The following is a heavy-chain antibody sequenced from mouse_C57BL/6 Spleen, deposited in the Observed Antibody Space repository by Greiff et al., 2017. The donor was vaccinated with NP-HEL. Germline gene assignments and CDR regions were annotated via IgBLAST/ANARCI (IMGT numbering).Heavy chain of an antibody. Sequence: LQESGPGLVAPSQSLSITCTVSGFSLTSYGVHWVRQPPGKGLEWLVVIWSDGSTTYNSALKSRLSISKDNSKSQAFLKMNSLQTDDTAMYYCARSYYSNYDYYAMDYWGQGTSVTVSS. CDR1: GFSLTSYG. CDR3: ARSYYSNYDYYAMDY. V-gene: IGHV2-6*03. J-gene: IGHJ4*01. D-gene: IGHD2-5*01. CDR2: IWSDGST.